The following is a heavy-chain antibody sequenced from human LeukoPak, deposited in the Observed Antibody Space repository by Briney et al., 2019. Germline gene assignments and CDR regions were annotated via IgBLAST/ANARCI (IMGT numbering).Heavy chain of an antibody. D-gene: IGHD6-13*01. V-gene: IGHV4-4*07. J-gene: IGHJ5*02. CDR2: IYTSGST. Sequence: SETLSLTCTVSGGSISSYYWSWIRQPAGKGLEWIGRIYTSGSTNYSPSLKSRVTMSVDTSKNQFSLKLSSVTAADTAVYYCARAMYSSRAEPQSGNWFDPWGQGTLVTVSS. CDR3: ARAMYSSRAEPQSGNWFDP. CDR1: GGSISSYY.